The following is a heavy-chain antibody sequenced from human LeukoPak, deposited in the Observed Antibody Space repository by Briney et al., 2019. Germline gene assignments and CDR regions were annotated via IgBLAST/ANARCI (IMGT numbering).Heavy chain of an antibody. V-gene: IGHV3-11*01. CDR2: ISSSGSTI. Sequence: GRSLRLSCAASGFTFSDYYMSWIRQAPGKGLEWVSYISSSGSTIYYADSVKGRFTISRDNAKNSLYLQMNSLRAEDTAVYYCARASYCSSTSCYSAYYYYYMDVWGKGTTVTVSS. CDR1: GFTFSDYY. CDR3: ARASYCSSTSCYSAYYYYYMDV. J-gene: IGHJ6*03. D-gene: IGHD2-2*01.